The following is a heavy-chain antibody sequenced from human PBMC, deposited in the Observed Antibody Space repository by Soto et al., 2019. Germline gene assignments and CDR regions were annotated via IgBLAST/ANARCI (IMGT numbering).Heavy chain of an antibody. Sequence: SVKVSCKASGFTFTSSAMQWVRQARGQRLEWIGWIVVGSGNTNYAQKFQERVTMTTDTSTSTAYMELRSLRSGDTAVYYCARGYCSGGSCYSRMYYYYMDVWGKGTTVTVSS. CDR2: IVVGSGNT. CDR3: ARGYCSGGSCYSRMYYYYMDV. V-gene: IGHV1-58*02. CDR1: GFTFTSSA. J-gene: IGHJ6*03. D-gene: IGHD2-15*01.